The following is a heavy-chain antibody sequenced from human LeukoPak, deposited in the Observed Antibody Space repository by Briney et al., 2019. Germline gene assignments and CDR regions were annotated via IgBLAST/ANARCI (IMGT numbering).Heavy chain of an antibody. CDR1: GFIFSSYA. CDR2: ISYDVNIK. CDR3: AKDPDLWFGELYFDY. D-gene: IGHD3-10*01. Sequence: PGGSLRLSCAASGFIFSSYAMHWVRQAPGKGLEGVAVISYDVNIKYYPDSVKGRFTISRDNSKNTLYLQMNSLRAEDTAVYYCAKDPDLWFGELYFDYWGQGTLVTVSS. V-gene: IGHV3-30*04. J-gene: IGHJ4*02.